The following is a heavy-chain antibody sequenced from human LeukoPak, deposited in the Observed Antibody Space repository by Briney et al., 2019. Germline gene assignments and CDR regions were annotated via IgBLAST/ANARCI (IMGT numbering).Heavy chain of an antibody. D-gene: IGHD3-9*01. Sequence: SGTLSLTCTVSGYSISSGYYWGWIRQPPGKGLEWIGSIYHSGSTYYNPSLKSRVTISVDTSKNQFSLKLSSVTAADTAVYYCARDYDILTGDDAFDIWGQGTMVTVSS. CDR3: ARDYDILTGDDAFDI. CDR2: IYHSGST. V-gene: IGHV4-38-2*02. J-gene: IGHJ3*02. CDR1: GYSISSGYY.